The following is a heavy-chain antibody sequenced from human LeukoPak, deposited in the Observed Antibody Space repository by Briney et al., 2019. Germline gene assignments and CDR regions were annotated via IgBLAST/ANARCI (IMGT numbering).Heavy chain of an antibody. CDR3: TREVAGTGGFDY. Sequence: SQTLSLTCAISGDSVSSNNAAWNWIRQSPSRGLEWLGRTYHRSTWYDDYVVSVRSRLTITPDICKNQVSLQLNSVTPEDTAVYYCTREVAGTGGFDYWGQGTLVTVSS. V-gene: IGHV6-1*01. CDR2: TYHRSTWYD. CDR1: GDSVSSNNAA. J-gene: IGHJ4*02. D-gene: IGHD6-13*01.